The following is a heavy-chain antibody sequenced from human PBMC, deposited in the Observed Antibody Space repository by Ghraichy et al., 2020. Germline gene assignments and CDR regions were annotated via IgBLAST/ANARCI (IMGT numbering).Heavy chain of an antibody. CDR1: GFTFSSYA. D-gene: IGHD6-13*01. CDR3: AKDKRAAAGNFWDYYGMDV. Sequence: LSLTCAASGFTFSSYAMSWVRQAPGKRLEWVSAISGSGGSTYYADSVKGRFTISRDNSKNTLYLQMNSLRAEDTAVYYCAKDKRAAAGNFWDYYGMDVWGQGTTVTVSS. CDR2: ISGSGGST. J-gene: IGHJ6*02. V-gene: IGHV3-23*01.